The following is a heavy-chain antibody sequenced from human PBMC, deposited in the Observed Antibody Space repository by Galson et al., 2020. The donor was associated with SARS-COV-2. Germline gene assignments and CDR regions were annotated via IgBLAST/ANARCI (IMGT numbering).Heavy chain of an antibody. CDR3: ARVGTRSGWKYYFDY. CDR2: INSDGSSP. Sequence: TGGSLRLSCAASGFTFRSCWMHWVRQAPGKGPVWVSRINSDGSSPSYAYSVKGRFTISRDNAKNTLYLQMNSLRAEDTAVYYCARVGTRSGWKYYFDYWGQGTLVTVSS. J-gene: IGHJ4*02. CDR1: GFTFRSCW. V-gene: IGHV3-74*01. D-gene: IGHD6-19*01.